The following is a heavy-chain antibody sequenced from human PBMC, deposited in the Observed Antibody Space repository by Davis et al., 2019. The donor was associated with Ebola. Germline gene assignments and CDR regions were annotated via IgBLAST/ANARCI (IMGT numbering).Heavy chain of an antibody. D-gene: IGHD3-22*01. CDR2: IIPIFGTA. Sequence: AASVKVSCKASGGTFSSYAISWVRQAPGQGLEWMGGIIPIFGTANYAQKFQGRVTITADESTSTAYMELSSLRSEDTAVYYCARETPLYYYDSSGYYGYWYFDLWGRGTLVTVSS. CDR1: GGTFSSYA. V-gene: IGHV1-69*13. CDR3: ARETPLYYYDSSGYYGYWYFDL. J-gene: IGHJ2*01.